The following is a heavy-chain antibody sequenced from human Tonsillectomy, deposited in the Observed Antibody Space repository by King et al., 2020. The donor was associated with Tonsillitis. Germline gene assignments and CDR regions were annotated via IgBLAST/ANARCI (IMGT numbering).Heavy chain of an antibody. Sequence: HVQLQESGPGLVKPSETLSLTCTVSGYSISSGYYWGWIRQPPGKGLEWIGSIYHSGITYYNPSLKSRVTISVDTSKNQFSLKLSSVTAADTAVYSCAIREMATITGREVDYWGQGTLVTVSS. CDR3: AIREMATITGREVDY. J-gene: IGHJ4*02. CDR2: IYHSGIT. D-gene: IGHD5-24*01. V-gene: IGHV4-38-2*02. CDR1: GYSISSGYY.